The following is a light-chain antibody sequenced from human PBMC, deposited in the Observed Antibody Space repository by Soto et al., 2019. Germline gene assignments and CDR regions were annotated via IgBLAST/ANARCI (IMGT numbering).Light chain of an antibody. CDR1: SSNIGGNS. J-gene: IGLJ2*01. CDR2: SNH. Sequence: QSVLTQPPSASGAPGQGISISCSGSSSNIGGNSVSWYRRVPGTAPKLLIFSNHQRPSGVPDRFSGSKSGTSASLAISGLQSEDEADYYCSTWDDSLRGLVFGGGTKLTVL. CDR3: STWDDSLRGLV. V-gene: IGLV1-44*01.